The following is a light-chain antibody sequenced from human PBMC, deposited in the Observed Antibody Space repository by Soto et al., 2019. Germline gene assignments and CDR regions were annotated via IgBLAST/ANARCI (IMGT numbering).Light chain of an antibody. Sequence: EIVMTQSPATLSVSPGERATLSCRASQSVSSNLAWYQQKPGQAPRLLIYGASTRATGIPARFSGSGSGTELTPTISSLQSEDFAVYYCQQYNNWPPWWTFGQGTKVDIK. J-gene: IGKJ1*01. V-gene: IGKV3-15*01. CDR2: GAS. CDR3: QQYNNWPPWWT. CDR1: QSVSSN.